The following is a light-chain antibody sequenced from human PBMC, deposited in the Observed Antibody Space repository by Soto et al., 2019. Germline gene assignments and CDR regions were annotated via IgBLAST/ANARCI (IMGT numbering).Light chain of an antibody. CDR2: GAS. CDR3: QQYDNWPPWT. CDR1: QSVSTN. Sequence: EIVMTQSPVTLSVSPGGRATLSCRASQSVSTNLAWYQHKPGQAPRLIIYGASTRAIGIPARFSGSGSGTDFTLTISSLQSEDFAIYYCQQYDNWPPWTFGQGTKVEIK. V-gene: IGKV3-15*01. J-gene: IGKJ1*01.